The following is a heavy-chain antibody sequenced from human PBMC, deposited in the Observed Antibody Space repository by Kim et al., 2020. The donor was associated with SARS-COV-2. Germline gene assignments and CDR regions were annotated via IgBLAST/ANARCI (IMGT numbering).Heavy chain of an antibody. D-gene: IGHD3-10*01. CDR2: IYYSGST. J-gene: IGHJ4*02. Sequence: SETLSLTCTVSGGSISSYYWSWIRQPPGKGLEWIGYIYYSGSTNYNPSLKSRVTISVDTSKNQFSLKLSSVTAADTAVYYCARVCCPSIRVRSGSYFYFDYWGQGTLVTVSS. CDR1: GGSISSYY. CDR3: ARVCCPSIRVRSGSYFYFDY. V-gene: IGHV4-59*13.